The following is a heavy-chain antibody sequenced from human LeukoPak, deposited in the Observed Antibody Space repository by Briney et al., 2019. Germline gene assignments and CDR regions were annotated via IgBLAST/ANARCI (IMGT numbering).Heavy chain of an antibody. V-gene: IGHV1-46*01. Sequence: ASVKVSCKTSGYTFSTHWMHWVRQAPGQGLEWMGIINPNGGFTSYAQKFQGRVTVTRDMSTSTVYMELSDLRSEDTAVYYCARDQSGEWDLLSGWWFDPWGQGTLVTVSS. J-gene: IGHJ5*02. CDR1: GYTFSTHW. CDR3: ARDQSGEWDLLSGWWFDP. CDR2: INPNGGFT. D-gene: IGHD1-26*01.